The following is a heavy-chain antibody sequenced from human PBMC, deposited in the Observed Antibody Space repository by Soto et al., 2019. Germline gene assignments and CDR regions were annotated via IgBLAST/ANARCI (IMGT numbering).Heavy chain of an antibody. J-gene: IGHJ4*02. CDR2: ISGSGGTT. V-gene: IGHV3-23*01. CDR3: AKEAPLYYYDSSGYYFDY. CDR1: GFTFSSYA. D-gene: IGHD3-22*01. Sequence: PGGSLRLSCVASGFTFSSYALNWVRQAPGRGLEWVSAISGSGGTTYYADSVKGRFTISGDNSKNTLYLQMNSLRAEDTAVYYCAKEAPLYYYDSSGYYFDYWGQGTLVTVSS.